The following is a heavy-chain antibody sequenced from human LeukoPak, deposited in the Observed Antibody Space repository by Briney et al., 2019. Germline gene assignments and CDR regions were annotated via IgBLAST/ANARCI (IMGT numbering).Heavy chain of an antibody. CDR1: GITLSSYW. Sequence: GLSLRLSCAASGITLSSYWMYWVRQAPGEGLVWVSRINRDGRRTSYADSVKGRFTISRDNAKNTLYLQMNSLRAEDTAVYYCARESGGEDSSGYYGFDAFDIWGQGTMVTVSS. CDR3: ARESGGEDSSGYYGFDAFDI. D-gene: IGHD3-22*01. CDR2: INRDGRRT. V-gene: IGHV3-74*01. J-gene: IGHJ3*02.